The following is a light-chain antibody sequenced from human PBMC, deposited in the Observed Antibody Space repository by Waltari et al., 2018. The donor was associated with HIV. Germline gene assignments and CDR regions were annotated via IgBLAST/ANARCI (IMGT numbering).Light chain of an antibody. V-gene: IGKV3-15*01. CDR3: QQYNNLPLT. CDR2: AAS. J-gene: IGKJ1*01. Sequence: EIVMTQSPATVSVSLGERATITCRASQSVKNHLAWYQQKPGHAPKLLIYAASTLLTGIPARFSGSGSETDFTLTISSLQSEDFATYYCQQYNNLPLTFGQGTKVEIE. CDR1: QSVKNH.